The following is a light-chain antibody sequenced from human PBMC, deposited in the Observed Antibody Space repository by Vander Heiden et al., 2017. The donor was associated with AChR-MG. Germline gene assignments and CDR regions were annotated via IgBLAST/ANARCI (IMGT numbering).Light chain of an antibody. CDR2: GAS. Sequence: MVWTQYPGTLSLSSGESATLSCRAKQSVSSSYLAWYQQKPGQAPRLLIYGASSRATGIPDRFSGSGSGTDFTLTISRLEPEDFAVYYCQQYGSSPKTFGPGTKVDIK. J-gene: IGKJ3*01. CDR1: QSVSSSY. CDR3: QQYGSSPKT. V-gene: IGKV3-20*01.